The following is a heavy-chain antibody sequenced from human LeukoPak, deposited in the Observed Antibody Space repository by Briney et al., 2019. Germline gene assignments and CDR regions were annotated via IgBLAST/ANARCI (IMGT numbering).Heavy chain of an antibody. V-gene: IGHV1-18*01. CDR2: ISAYNGYT. CDR3: ARVRCSGGSCYPSYGMDV. Sequence: GASVKVSCKASGYTFTSYGISWVRQAPGQGLEWMGWISAYNGYTNYAQKLQGRVTMTTDTSTSTAYMELRSLRSDDTAVYYCARVRCSGGSCYPSYGMDVWGQGTTVTVSS. CDR1: GYTFTSYG. D-gene: IGHD2-15*01. J-gene: IGHJ6*02.